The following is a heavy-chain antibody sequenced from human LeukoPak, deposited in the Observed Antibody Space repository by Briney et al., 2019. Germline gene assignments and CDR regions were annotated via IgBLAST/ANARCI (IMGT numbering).Heavy chain of an antibody. CDR2: IYPGDSET. CDR1: GYSFTSYW. D-gene: IGHD2-21*02. V-gene: IGHV5-51*01. CDR3: ARRCGGDCYSPIGMDV. Sequence: GESLKISCKGSGYSFTSYWIGWVRQMPGKGLEWMGIIYPGDSETRYSPSFQGQVTISADKSISTAYLQWSSLKASDTAMYYCARRCGGDCYSPIGMDVWGQGTTVTVSS. J-gene: IGHJ6*02.